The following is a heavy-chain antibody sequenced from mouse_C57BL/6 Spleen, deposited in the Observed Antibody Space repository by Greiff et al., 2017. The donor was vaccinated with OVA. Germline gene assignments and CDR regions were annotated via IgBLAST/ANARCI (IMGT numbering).Heavy chain of an antibody. V-gene: IGHV5-9*01. CDR1: GFTFSSYT. D-gene: IGHD2-3*01. CDR2: ISGGGGNT. Sequence: DVKLVESGGGLVKPGGSLKLSCAASGFTFSSYTMSWVRQTPEKRLEWVATISGGGGNTYYPDSVKGRFTISRDNAKNTLYLQMSSLRSEDTALYYCARKEFYDGYSAWFAYWGQGTLVTVSA. CDR3: ARKEFYDGYSAWFAY. J-gene: IGHJ3*01.